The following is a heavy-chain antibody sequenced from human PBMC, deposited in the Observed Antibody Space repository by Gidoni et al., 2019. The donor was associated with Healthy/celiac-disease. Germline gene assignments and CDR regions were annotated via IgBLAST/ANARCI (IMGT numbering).Heavy chain of an antibody. Sequence: EVQLLASGGGLVQPGGSLLLSCAASGFTFISEAMRWVRQAPGKGLGWFSAISGSGGSTYYADSVKGRFTISRDNSKNTLYLQMNSLRAEDTAVYYCAKGGVAADYYYGMDVWGQGTTVTVSS. J-gene: IGHJ6*02. V-gene: IGHV3-23*01. D-gene: IGHD6-13*01. CDR2: ISGSGGST. CDR3: AKGGVAADYYYGMDV. CDR1: GFTFISEA.